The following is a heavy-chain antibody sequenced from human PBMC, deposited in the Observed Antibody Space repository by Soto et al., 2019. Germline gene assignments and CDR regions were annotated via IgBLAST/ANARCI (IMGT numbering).Heavy chain of an antibody. J-gene: IGHJ4*02. V-gene: IGHV3-7*01. D-gene: IGHD2-8*02. Sequence: EVQLVESGGGLVQPGGSLRLSCTASEFTFSQYSLTWVRQTPGRGLEWVANIKEDGSEKNYVDSVRGRFTISRDNVKTSLFLQMNSLRVEDTAVYYCASRFCTALACYPGGYRVFDYWGQGTLVTVSS. CDR3: ASRFCTALACYPGGYRVFDY. CDR2: IKEDGSEK. CDR1: EFTFSQYS.